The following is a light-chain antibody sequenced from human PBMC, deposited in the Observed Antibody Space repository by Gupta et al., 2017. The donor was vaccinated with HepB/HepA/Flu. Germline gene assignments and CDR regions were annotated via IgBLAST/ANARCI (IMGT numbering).Light chain of an antibody. J-gene: IGLJ1*01. CDR1: SSDVGGYNY. CDR2: DVS. CDR3: SSYTSSSTLYV. V-gene: IGLV2-14*03. Sequence: QSALTQPASASGSPGQSITISCTGTSSDVGGYNYVSWYQQPPGKAPKLMIYDVSNRPSGVSNRFSGSKSGNTASLTISGLQAEDEADYYCSSYTSSSTLYVFGTGTKVTVL.